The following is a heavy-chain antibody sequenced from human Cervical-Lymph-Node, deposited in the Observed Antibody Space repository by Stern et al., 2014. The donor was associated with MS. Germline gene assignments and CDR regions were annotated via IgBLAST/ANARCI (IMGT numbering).Heavy chain of an antibody. CDR1: GYTFTGYY. CDR3: ARAGSGNSNYFDY. V-gene: IGHV1-46*01. Sequence: VQLVQSGAEVKKPGASVKVSCKASGYTFTGYYMYWVRQASGKGLEWMGIFNPTGGSTTYAQTFQGRVTMTADTSTSTVYMDLSSLTSEDTAIYYCARAGSGNSNYFDYWGQGTLVTVS. J-gene: IGHJ4*02. D-gene: IGHD3-22*01. CDR2: FNPTGGST.